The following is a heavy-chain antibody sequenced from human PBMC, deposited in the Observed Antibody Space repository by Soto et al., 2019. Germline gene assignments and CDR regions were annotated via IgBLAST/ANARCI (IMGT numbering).Heavy chain of an antibody. V-gene: IGHV1-18*01. Sequence: ASVKVSCKTTGYTFSSFGVSWVRQAPGRGLEWVGWISSYNDDRKYAQKLHGGVTITKDTSTNTAYMELRSLTSDDTGIYYCARDLLRGPWETNYLDFWGQGTRVTVSS. CDR2: ISSYNDDR. CDR1: GYTFSSFG. CDR3: ARDLLRGPWETNYLDF. J-gene: IGHJ4*02. D-gene: IGHD2-15*01.